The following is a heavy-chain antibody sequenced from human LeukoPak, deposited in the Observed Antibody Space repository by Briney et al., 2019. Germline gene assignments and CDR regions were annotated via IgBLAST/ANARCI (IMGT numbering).Heavy chain of an antibody. CDR1: EFTFSSSP. CDR2: ISKDGSNQ. Sequence: PGRSLRLSCAASEFTFSSSPMHWVRQAPDKGLEWVAIISKDGSNQYYADSVKGRFTISRDNSKDTLFLQMNSLRGEDTAVYYCARDCWYLVDYWGQGTLVTVSS. CDR3: ARDCWYLVDY. V-gene: IGHV3-30-3*01. D-gene: IGHD6-13*01. J-gene: IGHJ4*02.